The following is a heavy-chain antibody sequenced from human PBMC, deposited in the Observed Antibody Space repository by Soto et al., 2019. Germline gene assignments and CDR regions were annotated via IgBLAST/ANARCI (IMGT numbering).Heavy chain of an antibody. CDR3: ARIVVMVASTHASDI. V-gene: IGHV4-4*02. D-gene: IGHD2-15*01. J-gene: IGHJ3*02. Sequence: QVHLQESGPGLVKPSGTLSLTCAVSSGSIRSSNWWSGIRQPTGKGLDWIGEIYHSGSTNYNPSLKNRETISIDKYKNHFALKLSSVTDADTAVYYCARIVVMVASTHASDIWCQGTMVTVSS. CDR1: SGSIRSSNW. CDR2: IYHSGST.